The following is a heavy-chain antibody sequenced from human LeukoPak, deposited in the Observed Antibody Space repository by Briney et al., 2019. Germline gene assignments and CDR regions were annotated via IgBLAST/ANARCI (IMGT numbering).Heavy chain of an antibody. Sequence: GESLKISCKGSGYSFTSYWISWVRQMPGKGLEWMGRIDPSDSYTNYSPSFQGHVTISADKSISTAYLQWCSLKASDTAMYYCARHRPRGYSGYDGGDYWGQGTLVTVSS. V-gene: IGHV5-10-1*01. CDR1: GYSFTSYW. CDR3: ARHRPRGYSGYDGGDY. D-gene: IGHD5-12*01. CDR2: IDPSDSYT. J-gene: IGHJ4*02.